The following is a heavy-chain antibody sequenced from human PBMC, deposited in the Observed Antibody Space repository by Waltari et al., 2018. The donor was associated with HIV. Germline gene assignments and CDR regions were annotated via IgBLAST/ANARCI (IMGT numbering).Heavy chain of an antibody. J-gene: IGHJ5*02. CDR2: IYTSRST. V-gene: IGHV4-4*07. Sequence: QVQLQESGPGLVKPSETLSLTCTVSGGSISSYYWSWIRQPAGKGLEWIGRIYTSRSTNYNPPRQSPVTMAVATSKNQFSLKLGSGTGADLAVYYGALGLYSYGDGWCHPWGQGTLVTVSS. CDR3: ALGLYSYGDGWCHP. D-gene: IGHD5-18*01. CDR1: GGSISSYY.